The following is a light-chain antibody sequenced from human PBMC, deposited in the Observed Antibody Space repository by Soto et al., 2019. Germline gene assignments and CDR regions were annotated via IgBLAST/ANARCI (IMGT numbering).Light chain of an antibody. CDR1: SSDVGGFEY. CDR3: CSYAGSNSLI. V-gene: IGLV2-23*02. Sequence: QSALSQPASVSGSPGQSITISCTGTSSDVGGFEYVSWYQHQPGKAPKLIIYDVTKRPSGVSNRFSGSKSGNTASLTISGLQAEDEAEYDCCSYAGSNSLIFGGGTKLTVL. CDR2: DVT. J-gene: IGLJ2*01.